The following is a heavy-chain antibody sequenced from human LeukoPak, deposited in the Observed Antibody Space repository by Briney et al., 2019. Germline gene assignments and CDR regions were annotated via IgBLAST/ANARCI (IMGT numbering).Heavy chain of an antibody. CDR3: ARDSSGYYYL. V-gene: IGHV4-39*07. Sequence: SETLSLTCAVSGGSISGYSYYWGWIRQPPGKGLEWIGTIYYNVFSSGTTYYNPSLKSRVTISVDTSKNQFSLRLSSVTAADTAVYYCARDSSGYYYLWGQGTLVTVSS. CDR2: IYYNVFSSGTT. J-gene: IGHJ4*02. D-gene: IGHD3-22*01. CDR1: GGSISGYSYY.